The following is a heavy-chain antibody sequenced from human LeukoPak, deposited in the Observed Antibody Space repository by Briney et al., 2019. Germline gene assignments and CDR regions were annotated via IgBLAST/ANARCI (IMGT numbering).Heavy chain of an antibody. CDR2: IYYSGST. V-gene: IGHV4-30-4*01. CDR1: GGSISSGDYY. J-gene: IGHJ4*02. Sequence: SETLSLTCTVSGGSISSGDYYWSWIRQPPGKGLEWIGYIYYSGSTYYNPSLKSRVTISVDTSKNQFSLKRSSVTAADTAVYYCARDGDIDSSGYYPFDYWGQGTLVTVSS. D-gene: IGHD3-22*01. CDR3: ARDGDIDSSGYYPFDY.